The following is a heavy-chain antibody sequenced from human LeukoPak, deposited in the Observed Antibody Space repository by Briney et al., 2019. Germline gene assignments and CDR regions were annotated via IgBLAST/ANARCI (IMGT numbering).Heavy chain of an antibody. CDR2: ISSSSSYI. V-gene: IGHV3-21*01. CDR1: GFTVNSYY. CDR3: ARIHLNWGFDI. J-gene: IGHJ3*02. Sequence: NPGGSLRLSCAASGFTVNSYYMSWVRQAPGKGLEWVSSISSSSSYIYYPDSVKGRFTISRDNAKNSLYLQMNSLRAEDTAVYYCARIHLNWGFDIWGQGTMVTVSS. D-gene: IGHD7-27*01.